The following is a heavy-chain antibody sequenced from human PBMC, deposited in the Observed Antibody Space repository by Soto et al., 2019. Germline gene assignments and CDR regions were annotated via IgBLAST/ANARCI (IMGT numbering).Heavy chain of an antibody. J-gene: IGHJ4*02. V-gene: IGHV1-69*01. Sequence: QVPLVQSGAAVKKPGSSVKVSCKASGGSFSSYAISGVRQAPGQGRELRGGMIPIFGTAHYAQKFQGRVNITADESTSTAYMDRSSLSCEDTAVYYCARGTDYGAYVVSPRPYDFYYCGQETMVSVSS. CDR1: GGSFSSYA. D-gene: IGHD4-17*01. CDR3: ARGTDYGAYVVSPRPYDFYY. CDR2: MIPIFGTA.